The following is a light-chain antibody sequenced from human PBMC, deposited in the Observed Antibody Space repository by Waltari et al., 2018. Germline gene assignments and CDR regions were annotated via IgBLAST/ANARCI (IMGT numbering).Light chain of an antibody. CDR2: EVS. V-gene: IGLV2-8*01. J-gene: IGLJ1*01. CDR1: SSDVGGYNY. CDR3: SSYVGNKTPYV. Sequence: QSALTQPPSASGSPGQSVTISCTGTSSDVGGYNYVSWYQQYPGKAPKLIIYEVSKRPSGVPERVSGAKSGNTASLTVSGLQAEDDADYYCSSYVGNKTPYVFGTGTKVTVL.